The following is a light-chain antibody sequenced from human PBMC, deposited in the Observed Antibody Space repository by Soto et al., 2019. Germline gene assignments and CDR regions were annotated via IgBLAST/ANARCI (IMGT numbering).Light chain of an antibody. Sequence: DIQMTQSPSSLSASMGDRVSITCRASQSIGTDLNWNQQKPGKAPKLLIYGASTLQGGVPSRFSGSVSGTEFTLTISSLQPGDLATYFCQQTYSTPWTFGQGTKVDI. CDR1: QSIGTD. CDR2: GAS. J-gene: IGKJ1*01. CDR3: QQTYSTPWT. V-gene: IGKV1-39*01.